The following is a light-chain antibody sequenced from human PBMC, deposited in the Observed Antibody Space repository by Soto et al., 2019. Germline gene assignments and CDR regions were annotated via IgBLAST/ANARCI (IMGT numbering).Light chain of an antibody. V-gene: IGKV1-5*01. CDR1: QTVSRW. CDR3: QQTRSYPST. CDR2: ETS. Sequence: DIQMTQSPSTLSVSVGARATITGRASQTVSRWLAWYQQRPGKVPKLLIYETSIMQSGVSSRFSGSGSGTDFTLTISSLQAEDFATYYCQQTRSYPSTVGGGTKVDIK. J-gene: IGKJ4*01.